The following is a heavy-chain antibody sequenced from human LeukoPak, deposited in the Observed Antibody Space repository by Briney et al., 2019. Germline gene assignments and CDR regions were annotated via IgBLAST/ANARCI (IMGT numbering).Heavy chain of an antibody. D-gene: IGHD3-10*02. CDR3: ARALRTGQGDYVPVL. J-gene: IGHJ4*02. CDR2: IYPGDSET. V-gene: IGHV5-51*01. Sequence: GESLKISCKASGYRFTNYWIGCVRQMPGKGLEWMTKIYPGDSETRYSPSFQGQVTISADKSIGTTYLQWSSLKASDAAMYYCARALRTGQGDYVPVLWGQGTLVTVSS. CDR1: GYRFTNYW.